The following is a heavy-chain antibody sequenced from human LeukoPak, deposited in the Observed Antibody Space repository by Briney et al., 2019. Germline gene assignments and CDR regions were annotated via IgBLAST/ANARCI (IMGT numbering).Heavy chain of an antibody. CDR3: ARGAGGGNYHDAFDI. D-gene: IGHD1-26*01. CDR2: ISSSSSYI. J-gene: IGHJ3*02. Sequence: GGSLRLSCAASGFTFSSYAMSWVRQAPGKGLEWVSSISSSSSYIYYADSVKGRFTISRDNAKNSLYLQMNSLRAEDTAVYYCARGAGGGNYHDAFDIWGQGTMVTVSS. V-gene: IGHV3-21*01. CDR1: GFTFSSYA.